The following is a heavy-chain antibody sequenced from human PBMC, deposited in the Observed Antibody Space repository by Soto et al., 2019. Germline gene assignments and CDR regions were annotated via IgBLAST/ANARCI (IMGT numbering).Heavy chain of an antibody. J-gene: IGHJ5*02. D-gene: IGHD6-19*01. V-gene: IGHV4-38-2*01. Sequence: TLSLTCAVSGFSISSGYYWGWIRQPPGKELEWIGTLDYSGSTYYNPSLKSRVTISADTSKNQFSLKMRSVTAADTAVYYCARGWRGLSRSNWFDPWGPGTLVTVSS. CDR3: ARGWRGLSRSNWFDP. CDR2: LDYSGST. CDR1: GFSISSGYY.